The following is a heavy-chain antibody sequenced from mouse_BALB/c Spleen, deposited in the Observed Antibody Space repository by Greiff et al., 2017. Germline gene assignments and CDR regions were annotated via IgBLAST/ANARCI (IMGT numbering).Heavy chain of an antibody. V-gene: IGHV2-6-4*01. J-gene: IGHJ4*01. CDR2: IWGGGST. Sequence: QVQLKESGPGLVAPSQSLSITCTVSGFSLSRYSVHWVRQPPGKGLEWLGMIWGGGSTDYNSALKSRLSISKDNSKSQVFLKMNSLQTDDTAMYYGARNPDVGDAMDYWGQGTSVTVSS. CDR3: ARNPDVGDAMDY. CDR1: GFSLSRYS.